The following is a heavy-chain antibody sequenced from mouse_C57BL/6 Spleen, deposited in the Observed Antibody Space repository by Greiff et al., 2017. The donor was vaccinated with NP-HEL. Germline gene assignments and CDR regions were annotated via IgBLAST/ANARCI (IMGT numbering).Heavy chain of an antibody. V-gene: IGHV5-17*01. CDR1: GFTFSDYG. CDR3: AIYGYDGYFDY. D-gene: IGHD2-2*01. J-gene: IGHJ2*01. Sequence: EVQLVESGGGLVKPGGSLKLSCAASGFTFSDYGMHWVRQAPEKGLEWVAYISSGSSTIYYADTVKGRFTISRDNAKNTLFLQTTSLRSEDTAMYYCAIYGYDGYFDYWGQGTTLTVSS. CDR2: ISSGSSTI.